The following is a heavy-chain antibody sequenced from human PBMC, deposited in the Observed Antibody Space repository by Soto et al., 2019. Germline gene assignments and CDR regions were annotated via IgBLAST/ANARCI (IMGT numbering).Heavy chain of an antibody. D-gene: IGHD3-3*01. V-gene: IGHV1-69*06. CDR3: ARSVWDSGFLEWLRYYYYYGMDV. Sequence: ASVKVSCKASGGTFSSHAISWVRQAPGQGLEWMGGIIPIFGTANYAQKFQGRVTITADKSTSTAYMELSSLRSVDTAVYYCARSVWDSGFLEWLRYYYYYGMDVWGQGTTVTVS. CDR1: GGTFSSHA. J-gene: IGHJ6*02. CDR2: IIPIFGTA.